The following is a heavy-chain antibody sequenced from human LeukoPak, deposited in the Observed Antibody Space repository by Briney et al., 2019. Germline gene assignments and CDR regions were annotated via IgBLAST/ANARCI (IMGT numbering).Heavy chain of an antibody. V-gene: IGHV1-18*01. CDR2: ISAYNGNT. CDR3: ARRYYYDSSGEKGLDY. Sequence: ASVKVSCKASGGTFSSYAISWVRQAPGQGLEWMGWISAYNGNTNYAQKLQGRVTMTTDTSTSTAYMELRSLRSDDTAVYYCARRYYYDSSGEKGLDYWGQGTLVTVSS. J-gene: IGHJ4*02. D-gene: IGHD3-22*01. CDR1: GGTFSSYA.